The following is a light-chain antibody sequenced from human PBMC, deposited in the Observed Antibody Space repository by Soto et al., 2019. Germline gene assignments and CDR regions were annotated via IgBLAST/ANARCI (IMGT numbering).Light chain of an antibody. CDR1: SSDIGGYKY. V-gene: IGLV2-14*01. CDR2: DVS. CDR3: ISYTSINTHV. J-gene: IGLJ1*01. Sequence: SALTQPASVSGSPGQSITLSCTGTSSDIGGYKYVSWYQQKPDKAPKLMIYDVSYRPSGVSDRFSGSKSGNTASLTISGLQSEDEADYYCISYTSINTHVFGTGTKVTVL.